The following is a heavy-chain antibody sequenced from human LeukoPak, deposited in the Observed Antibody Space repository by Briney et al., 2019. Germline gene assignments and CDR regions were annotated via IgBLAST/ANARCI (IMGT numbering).Heavy chain of an antibody. J-gene: IGHJ4*02. V-gene: IGHV3-23*01. D-gene: IGHD3-9*01. CDR1: GFTFSSYG. Sequence: PGGTLRLSCAASGFTFSSYGMSWVRQAPGKGLEWVSAISGSGGSTYYADSVKGRFTISRDNSKNTLYLQMNSLRAEATAVYYCAKEGVYDILTGYPRGIVYWGQGTLVTVSS. CDR2: ISGSGGST. CDR3: AKEGVYDILTGYPRGIVY.